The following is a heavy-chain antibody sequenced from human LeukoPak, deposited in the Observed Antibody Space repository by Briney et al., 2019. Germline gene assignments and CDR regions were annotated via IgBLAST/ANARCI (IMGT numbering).Heavy chain of an antibody. CDR2: INHSGST. CDR1: GGSFSGYY. D-gene: IGHD2-2*01. Sequence: PSETLSLTCAVYGGSFSGYYWSWIRQPPGKGLECIGEINHSGSTNYNPSLKSRVTISVDTSKNQFSLKLSSVTAADTAVYYCARGRIVVVPAAMLRYYYYGMDVWGQGTTVTVSS. J-gene: IGHJ6*02. CDR3: ARGRIVVVPAAMLRYYYYGMDV. V-gene: IGHV4-34*01.